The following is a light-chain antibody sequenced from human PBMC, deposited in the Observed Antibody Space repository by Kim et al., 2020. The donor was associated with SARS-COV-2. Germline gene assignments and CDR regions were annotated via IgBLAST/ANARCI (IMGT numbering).Light chain of an antibody. Sequence: QSVLTQPPSASGTPGQRVTISCSGSSSNIGTNSVNWYQQLPGSDPKFLIYRNNQRPSGVPDRFSGSKSGTSASLAISGLRSEDEADYYCAAWDGSLSGVVFGGGTQLTVL. CDR3: AAWDGSLSGVV. CDR2: RNN. V-gene: IGLV1-47*01. J-gene: IGLJ2*01. CDR1: SSNIGTNS.